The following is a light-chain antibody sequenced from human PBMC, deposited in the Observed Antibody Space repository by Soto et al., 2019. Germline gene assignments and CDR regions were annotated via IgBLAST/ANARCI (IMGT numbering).Light chain of an antibody. CDR2: GAS. J-gene: IGKJ1*01. CDR1: QSVTSKY. V-gene: IGKV3-15*01. Sequence: EIILTQSPDTPSLSPGERATLSWGASQSVTSKYLAWYQQKPGQAPRLLIFGASARPTGIPARISGSGSGTEFTLTISSLRYEDFAVYFCQQYYNWPRTFGQGTKVDI. CDR3: QQYYNWPRT.